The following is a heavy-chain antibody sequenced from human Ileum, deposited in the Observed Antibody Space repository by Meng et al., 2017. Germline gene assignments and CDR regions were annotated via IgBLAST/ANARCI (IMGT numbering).Heavy chain of an antibody. V-gene: IGHV3-7*01. CDR3: ARDYSSSWPHFFDAFDI. D-gene: IGHD6-13*01. CDR1: GFTFSSYW. J-gene: IGHJ3*02. Sequence: GGSLRLSCAASGFTFSSYWMSWVRQAPGKGLEWVANIKQDGSEKYYVDSVKGRFTISRDNAKNSLYLQMNSLRAEDTAVYYCARDYSSSWPHFFDAFDIWGQGTRVT. CDR2: IKQDGSEK.